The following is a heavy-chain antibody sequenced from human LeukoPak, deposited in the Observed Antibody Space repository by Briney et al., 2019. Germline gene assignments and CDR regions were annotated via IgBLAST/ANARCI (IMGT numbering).Heavy chain of an antibody. CDR3: AKDDYYGSGSYSAY. CDR2: IRYDGSNK. Sequence: GGSLRLSCAASGFTFSSYGMHWVRQAPGKGLEWVAFIRYDGSNKYYADSVKGRFTISRDNSKNTLYLQMNSLRAEDTAVYYCAKDDYYGSGSYSAYWGQGTLVTVSS. J-gene: IGHJ4*02. CDR1: GFTFSSYG. V-gene: IGHV3-30*02. D-gene: IGHD3-10*01.